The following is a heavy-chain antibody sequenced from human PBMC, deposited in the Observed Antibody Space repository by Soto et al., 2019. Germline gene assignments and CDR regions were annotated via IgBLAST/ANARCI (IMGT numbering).Heavy chain of an antibody. CDR1: GCYLTRGVHY. Sequence: TLSLTCSVSGCYLTRGVHYWPWIRQHPGKGLEWIGYIFSGGSTYYNPSLKSRVIISLDTSKNQFSLMLTSVTAADTAVYYCARDRVFQVWGQGTTVTVS. CDR2: IFSGGST. CDR3: ARDRVFQV. D-gene: IGHD2-21*01. J-gene: IGHJ6*02. V-gene: IGHV4-31*03.